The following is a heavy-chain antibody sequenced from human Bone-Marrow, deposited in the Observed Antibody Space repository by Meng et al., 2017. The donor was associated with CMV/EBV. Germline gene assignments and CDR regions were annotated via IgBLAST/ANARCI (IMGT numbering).Heavy chain of an antibody. Sequence: QVQLQESGPGLVKPSQTLSLTCTVSGGSISSGSYYWSWIRQPAGKGLEWIGRIYTSGSTNYNPSLKSRVTISVDTSKNQFSLKLSSVTAADTAMYYCAREGVSSGYYYPFDYWGQGTLVTVSS. CDR1: GGSISSGSYY. D-gene: IGHD3-22*01. V-gene: IGHV4-61*02. CDR3: AREGVSSGYYYPFDY. J-gene: IGHJ4*02. CDR2: IYTSGST.